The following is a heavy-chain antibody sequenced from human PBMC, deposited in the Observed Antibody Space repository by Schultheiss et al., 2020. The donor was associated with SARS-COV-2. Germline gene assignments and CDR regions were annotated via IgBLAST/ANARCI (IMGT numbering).Heavy chain of an antibody. CDR3: ASHWGSYRPFDY. CDR1: GGSFSGYY. CDR2: ISGSGGST. D-gene: IGHD3-16*02. Sequence: ETLSLTCAVYGGSFSGYYWSWVRQAPGKGLEWVSAISGSGGSTYYADSVKGRFTISRDNSKNTLYLQMNSLRAEDTAVYYCASHWGSYRPFDYWGQGTLVTVSS. V-gene: IGHV3-23*01. J-gene: IGHJ4*02.